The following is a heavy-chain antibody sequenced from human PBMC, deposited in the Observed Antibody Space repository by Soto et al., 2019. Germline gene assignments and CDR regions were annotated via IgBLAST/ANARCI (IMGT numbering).Heavy chain of an antibody. CDR2: ISYSADKT. J-gene: IGHJ3*02. Sequence: EVQLLESGGGLVPPGGSLRLSCAASGFTFSTYVMNWVRQAQGKGLEWVSTISYSADKTFYADSVKGRFTISRDNSRDTLFLQMNSLRADDAALYYCARRAKTATTNWGAFDIWGQGTMVTVSS. D-gene: IGHD1-7*01. CDR1: GFTFSTYV. CDR3: ARRAKTATTNWGAFDI. V-gene: IGHV3-23*01.